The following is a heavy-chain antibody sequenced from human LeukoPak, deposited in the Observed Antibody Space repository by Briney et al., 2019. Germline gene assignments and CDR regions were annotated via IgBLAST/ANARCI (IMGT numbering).Heavy chain of an antibody. J-gene: IGHJ4*02. V-gene: IGHV3-23*01. Sequence: PGGSLRLSCAASGFTFSSYAMSWVRQAPGKGLEWVSAISGSGGSTYYADSVKRRFTISRDNSKNTLYLQMNSLRAEDTAVYYCAKDPVRSYSNVGYVDYWGQGTLVTVSS. CDR3: AKDPVRSYSNVGYVDY. CDR1: GFTFSSYA. CDR2: ISGSGGST. D-gene: IGHD4-11*01.